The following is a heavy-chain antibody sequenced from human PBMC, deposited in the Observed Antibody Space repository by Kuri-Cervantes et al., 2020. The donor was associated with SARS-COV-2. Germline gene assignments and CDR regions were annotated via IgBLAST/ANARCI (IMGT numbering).Heavy chain of an antibody. CDR1: GFTFSSYG. J-gene: IGHJ6*03. CDR2: IRLDGNNK. CDR3: AKDGDTAMVGVYYYYYMDV. Sequence: GGSLRLSCAASGFTFSSYGMHWVRQAPGKGLEWVSFIRLDGNNKYYAESVKGRFTISRDNSKNTLYLQMNSLRAEDTAVYYCAKDGDTAMVGVYYYYYMDVWGKGTTVTVSS. V-gene: IGHV3-30*02. D-gene: IGHD5-18*01.